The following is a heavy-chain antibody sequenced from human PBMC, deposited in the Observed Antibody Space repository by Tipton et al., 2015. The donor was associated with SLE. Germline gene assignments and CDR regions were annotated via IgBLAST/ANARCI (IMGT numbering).Heavy chain of an antibody. J-gene: IGHJ3*02. CDR2: ISAYNGNT. CDR3: ARWDYDYIWGSYRYGFDI. D-gene: IGHD3-16*02. Sequence: QLVQSGAEVKKPGASVKVSCKASGYTFISYGISWVRQAPGQGLEWMGWISAYNGNTKYAQKFQDRVTMTTDTPTSTAYMELRSLRSDDTAVYYCARWDYDYIWGSYRYGFDIWGQGTMVTVSS. V-gene: IGHV1-18*01. CDR1: GYTFISYG.